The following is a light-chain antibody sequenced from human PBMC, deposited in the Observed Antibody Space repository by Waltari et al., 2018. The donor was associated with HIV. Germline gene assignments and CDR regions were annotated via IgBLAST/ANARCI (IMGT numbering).Light chain of an antibody. V-gene: IGLV3-9*01. Sequence: SYEVTQRPSVSVALGQTAKITCGGNYIGDKSVHWYQQKAGQAPLLVIYADSGRPSGVPDRFSGSSSGNTATLTISRVQSGDEAHYYCQVWDSGNVIFGGGTKLTVL. J-gene: IGLJ2*01. CDR1: YIGDKS. CDR2: ADS. CDR3: QVWDSGNVI.